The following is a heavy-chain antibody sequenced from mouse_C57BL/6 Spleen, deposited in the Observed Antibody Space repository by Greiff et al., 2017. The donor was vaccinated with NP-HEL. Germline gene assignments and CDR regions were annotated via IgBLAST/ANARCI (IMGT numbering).Heavy chain of an antibody. CDR2: LRNEANGYTT. D-gene: IGHD2-4*01. V-gene: IGHV7-4*01. CDR3: VKAVIYYDYDRSNWYFDV. J-gene: IGHJ1*03. CDR1: GFTFTDYY. Sequence: EVKLMESGGGLVQPGASLRLSCAASGFTFTDYYMSWVRQPPGTAPEWLALLRNEANGYTTEYTASVKGRFTISRDNSQTTLYLQLNTLRAEDSATYYCVKAVIYYDYDRSNWYFDVWGTGTTVTVSS.